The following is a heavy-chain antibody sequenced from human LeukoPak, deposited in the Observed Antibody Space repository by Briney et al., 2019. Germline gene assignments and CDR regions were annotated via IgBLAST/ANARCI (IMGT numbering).Heavy chain of an antibody. CDR3: AREGVYCSSTSCYCGY. CDR2: IKQDGSEK. J-gene: IGHJ4*02. D-gene: IGHD2-2*01. CDR1: GFTFSSYW. Sequence: GGSLRLSCAASGFTFSSYWMSWVRQAPGKGLEWVANIKQDGSEKYYVGSVKGRFTISRDNAKNSLYLQMNSLRAEDTAVYYCAREGVYCSSTSCYCGYWGQGTLVTVSS. V-gene: IGHV3-7*01.